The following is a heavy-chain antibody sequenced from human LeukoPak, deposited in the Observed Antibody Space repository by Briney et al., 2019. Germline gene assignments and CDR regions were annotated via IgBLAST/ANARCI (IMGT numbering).Heavy chain of an antibody. Sequence: SQTLSLTCTVSGRSISSGDYYWSWIRQPPGKGLEWIGYIYYSGSTYYNPSLKSRVTISVDTSKNQFSLKLSSVTAADTAVYYCARAVVVVAATNWFDPWGQGTLVTVSS. V-gene: IGHV4-30-4*01. J-gene: IGHJ5*02. CDR2: IYYSGST. D-gene: IGHD2-15*01. CDR1: GRSISSGDYY. CDR3: ARAVVVVAATNWFDP.